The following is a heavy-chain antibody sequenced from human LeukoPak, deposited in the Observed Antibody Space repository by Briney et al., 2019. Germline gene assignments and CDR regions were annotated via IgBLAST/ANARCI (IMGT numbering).Heavy chain of an antibody. V-gene: IGHV3-30*03. Sequence: GRSLRLSCAASGFTFSSYGMHWVRQAPGKGLEWVAVISYDGSNKYYADSVEGRFTISRDNSKNTLYLQMNSLRAEDTAVYYCFTHCSSTSCPPSWGQGTLVTVSS. J-gene: IGHJ5*02. CDR3: FTHCSSTSCPPS. CDR1: GFTFSSYG. D-gene: IGHD2-2*01. CDR2: ISYDGSNK.